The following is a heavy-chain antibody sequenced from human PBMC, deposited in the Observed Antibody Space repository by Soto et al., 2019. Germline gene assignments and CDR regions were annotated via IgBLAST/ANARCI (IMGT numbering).Heavy chain of an antibody. D-gene: IGHD3-22*01. J-gene: IGHJ4*02. CDR2: ISAYNGNT. Sequence: GASVKVSCKASGYTFTSYGISWVRQDPGPGLEWMGWISAYNGNTNYAQKLQGRVTMTTDTSTSTAYMEQCNLRSDHTAVYYCARRPQQNCDSSGYRDCWGQGNLVTVAS. V-gene: IGHV1-18*04. CDR1: GYTFTSYG. CDR3: ARRPQQNCDSSGYRDC.